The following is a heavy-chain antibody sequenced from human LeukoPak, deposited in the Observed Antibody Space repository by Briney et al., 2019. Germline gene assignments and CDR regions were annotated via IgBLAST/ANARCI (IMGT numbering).Heavy chain of an antibody. V-gene: IGHV4-59*11. J-gene: IGHJ4*02. CDR2: ISYSGST. D-gene: IGHD1-26*01. CDR3: ARDGEGDEGWDS. CDR1: GVSIVRHY. Sequence: PSETLSLTCTVSGVSIVRHYWIWIRQPPGKGLEWIGHISYSGSTNYNPSLKSRVTISVDTSKNQVSLRLRSVTPAGTAVYYCARDGEGDEGWDSGGERTLVTVSS.